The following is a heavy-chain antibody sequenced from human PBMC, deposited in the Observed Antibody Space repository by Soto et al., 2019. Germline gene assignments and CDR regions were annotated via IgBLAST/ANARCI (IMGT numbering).Heavy chain of an antibody. CDR2: IKQDGSEK. J-gene: IGHJ4*02. D-gene: IGHD6-19*01. Sequence: RWSLRLSCSASVFTFSSYWMSWFRQAPGKGLEWVANIKQDGSEKYYVDSVKGRFTISRDNAKNSLYLQMNSLRAEDTAVYYCARERIAVDPFDYWGQGTLVTVSS. CDR3: ARERIAVDPFDY. V-gene: IGHV3-7*03. CDR1: VFTFSSYW.